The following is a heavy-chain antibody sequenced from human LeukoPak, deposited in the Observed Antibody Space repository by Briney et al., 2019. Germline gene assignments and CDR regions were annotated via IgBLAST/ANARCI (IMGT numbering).Heavy chain of an antibody. CDR1: GGSFNGYY. Sequence: SETLSLTCAVYGGSFNGYYWSWIRQPPGKGLEWIGEINHSGSTNYNPSLKSRVTISVDTSKNQFSLKLSSVTAADTAVYYCARKGGYAGPFDIWGQGTMVTVSS. J-gene: IGHJ3*02. D-gene: IGHD5-12*01. CDR2: INHSGST. V-gene: IGHV4-34*01. CDR3: ARKGGYAGPFDI.